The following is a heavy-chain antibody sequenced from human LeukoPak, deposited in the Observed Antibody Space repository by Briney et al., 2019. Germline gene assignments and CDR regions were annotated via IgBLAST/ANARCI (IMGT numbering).Heavy chain of an antibody. CDR3: AGDKSGTYGSADAFDI. CDR2: IYTSRTT. V-gene: IGHV4-38-2*02. CDR1: GYSISSDYY. Sequence: SETLSLTCTVSGYSISSDYYWAWIQPPPGKGLEWIGLIYTSRTTNYTPSLKRRATISVDTTKKPFSLKLSSVTAADTAVYYWAGDKSGTYGSADAFDIWGQGTLVTVSS. J-gene: IGHJ3*02. D-gene: IGHD3-10*01.